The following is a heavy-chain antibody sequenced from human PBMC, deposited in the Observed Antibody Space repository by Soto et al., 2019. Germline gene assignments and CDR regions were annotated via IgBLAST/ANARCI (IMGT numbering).Heavy chain of an antibody. D-gene: IGHD1-26*01. V-gene: IGHV1-46*01. J-gene: IGHJ4*02. Sequence: ASVKVSCKTSGYTFTNYYIHWVRQAPGQGLEWMGLINPGDIGTSYAQKFQGRVTVTSDTSTSAVYMELSSLGSEDTAYYYCARESGDRKSTRFDYWGPGTLVTVSS. CDR2: INPGDIGT. CDR1: GYTFTNYY. CDR3: ARESGDRKSTRFDY.